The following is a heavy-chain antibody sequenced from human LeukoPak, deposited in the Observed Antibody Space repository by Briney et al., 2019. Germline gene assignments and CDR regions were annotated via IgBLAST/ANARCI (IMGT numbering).Heavy chain of an antibody. CDR1: GGSISSGSYY. CDR3: ARAQTELRFLPPDI. D-gene: IGHD3-3*01. Sequence: PSQTLSLTCTVSGGSISSGSYYWSWIRQPAGKGLEWIGRIYTSGSTNYNPSLKSRVTISVDTSKNQFSLKLSSVTAADTAVYYCARAQTELRFLPPDIWGQGTMVTVSS. J-gene: IGHJ3*02. V-gene: IGHV4-61*02. CDR2: IYTSGST.